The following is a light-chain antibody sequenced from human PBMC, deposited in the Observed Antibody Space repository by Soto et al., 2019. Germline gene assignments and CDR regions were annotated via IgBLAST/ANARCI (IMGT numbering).Light chain of an antibody. CDR3: SSYPSSSTLYV. J-gene: IGLJ1*01. Sequence: QSVLTQPASVSGSPGQSITISCTGTSSDVGGYNYVSWYQQHPGKAPKLMIYDVSNRPSGVSDRFSGSKSGNTASLTISGLQAEDEADYYSSSYPSSSTLYVFGTGTKVTV. CDR1: SSDVGGYNY. V-gene: IGLV2-14*01. CDR2: DVS.